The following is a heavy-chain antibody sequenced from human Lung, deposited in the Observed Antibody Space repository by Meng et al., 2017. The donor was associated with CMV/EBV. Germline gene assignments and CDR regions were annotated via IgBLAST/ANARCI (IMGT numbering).Heavy chain of an antibody. CDR1: GYTFSRYG. D-gene: IGHD3-9*01. J-gene: IGHJ3*02. CDR3: ARDWECLDRSDVFDI. CDR2: VGGCDGDT. V-gene: IGHV1-18*01. Sequence: ASVXVSXKASGYTFSRYGISWVRQAPGQGLEWLGWVGGCDGDTNYALEFRGRVTMTTDTVTNTAYMELRRLTSDDTAVYYCARDWECLDRSDVFDIWGQGTXVTV.